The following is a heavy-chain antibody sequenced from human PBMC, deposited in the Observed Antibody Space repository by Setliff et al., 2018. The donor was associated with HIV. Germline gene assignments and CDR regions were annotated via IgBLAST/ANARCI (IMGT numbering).Heavy chain of an antibody. CDR2: VTVNGAT. V-gene: IGHV4-61*02. J-gene: IGHJ2*01. CDR3: SRGPPFDR. Sequence: KSSETLSLTCTVSGDSMTSGSYYWTWIRQPAGKRLEWIGRVTVNGATEYNPSLQSRVTISVDTSENQFSLKVTSVTAADTATYSCSRGPPFDRWGRGTLVTVSS. CDR1: GDSMTSGSYY.